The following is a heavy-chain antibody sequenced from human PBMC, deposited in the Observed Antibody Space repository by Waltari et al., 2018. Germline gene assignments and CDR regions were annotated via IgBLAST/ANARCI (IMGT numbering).Heavy chain of an antibody. D-gene: IGHD3-22*01. J-gene: IGHJ3*02. CDR2: INWNSGSI. V-gene: IGHV3-9*01. CDR1: GFTFDDFA. CDR3: AKKNDEVFDRNGLVYDAFDM. Sequence: EVQLVESGGGLVQPGRSLRLSCAASGFTFDDFAMHGVRQAPGKGLEWGSGINWNSGSIGYGDSVKGRFTISRDNARNSLYLQMNRLTTEDTAVYYCAKKNDEVFDRNGLVYDAFDMWGQGTMVTVSS.